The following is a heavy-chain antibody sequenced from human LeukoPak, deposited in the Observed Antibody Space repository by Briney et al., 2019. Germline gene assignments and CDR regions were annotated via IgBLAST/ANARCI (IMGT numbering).Heavy chain of an antibody. J-gene: IGHJ4*02. CDR1: GGSISSYY. CDR3: ARGRYSSGWYADYFDY. Sequence: PSETLSLTCTVSGGSISSYYWGWIRQPPGKGLEWIGEINHSGSTNYNPSLKSRATISVDTSKNQFSLKLSSVTAADTAVYYCARGRYSSGWYADYFDYWGQGTLVTVSS. D-gene: IGHD6-19*01. V-gene: IGHV4-34*01. CDR2: INHSGST.